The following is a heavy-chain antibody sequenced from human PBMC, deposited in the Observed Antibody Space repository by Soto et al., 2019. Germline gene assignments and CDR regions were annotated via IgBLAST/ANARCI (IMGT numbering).Heavy chain of an antibody. D-gene: IGHD2-2*01. CDR1: GGTFSSYA. CDR3: ARAPAYCSSTSCPIDY. CDR2: IIPIFGTA. V-gene: IGHV1-69*01. Sequence: VKVSCKASGGTFSSYAISWVRQAPGQGLEWMGGIIPIFGTANYAQKFQGRVTITADESTSTAYMELSSLRSEDTAVYYCARAPAYCSSTSCPIDYWGQGTLVTVSS. J-gene: IGHJ4*02.